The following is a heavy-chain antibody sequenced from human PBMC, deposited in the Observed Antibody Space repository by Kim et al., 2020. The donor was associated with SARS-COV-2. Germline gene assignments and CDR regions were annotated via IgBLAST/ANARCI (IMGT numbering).Heavy chain of an antibody. V-gene: IGHV3-23*01. CDR3: AKNGRLGVIDS. Sequence: GGSLRLSCTASGFTFSNYAMTWVRHVAGEGLQWISSISHTGASTHSADSLKGRFTISRDNSVSTVFLQMDRLAAEDTGIYYCAKNGRLGVIDSWGQGTLVTVSS. CDR1: GFTFSNYA. D-gene: IGHD7-27*01. CDR2: ISHTGAST. J-gene: IGHJ4*02.